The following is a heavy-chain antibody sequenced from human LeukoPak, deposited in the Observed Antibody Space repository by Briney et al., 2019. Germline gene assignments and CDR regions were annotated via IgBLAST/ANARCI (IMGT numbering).Heavy chain of an antibody. CDR1: GFTLSSYW. D-gene: IGHD6-6*01. J-gene: IGHJ4*02. V-gene: IGHV3-74*01. Sequence: GGSLRLSCAASGFTLSSYWMHWVRQAPGKGLVWVSRINSDGSRTNYADSVKGRFTISRDNAKNTLYLQMNSLRAEDTAVYYCARSPLIAARPFDYWGQGTLVTVSS. CDR2: INSDGSRT. CDR3: ARSPLIAARPFDY.